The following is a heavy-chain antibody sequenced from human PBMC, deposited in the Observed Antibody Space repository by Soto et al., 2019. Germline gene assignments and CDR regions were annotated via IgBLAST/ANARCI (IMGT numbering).Heavy chain of an antibody. V-gene: IGHV2-5*02. Sequence: QITLKESGPTLVKPTPTLTLTFTFSGFSLTSSAVGVGWIRQPPGKAPEWLALLYWDDDNQYSPSLRNRLTLTKDTSKNQVVRTMTNMAPVDTATYYCALGSGWFFDYWGQGTLVTVYS. J-gene: IGHJ4*02. CDR3: ALGSGWFFDY. CDR2: LYWDDDN. CDR1: GFSLTSSAVG. D-gene: IGHD6-19*01.